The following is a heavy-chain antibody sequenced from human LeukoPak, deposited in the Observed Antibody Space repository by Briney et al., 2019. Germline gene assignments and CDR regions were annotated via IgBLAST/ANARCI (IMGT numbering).Heavy chain of an antibody. Sequence: EASVKVSCKASGYTFTSYGISWVRQAPGQGLEWMGWISAYNGNTNYAQKLQGRVTMTTDTSTSTAYMELRSLRSDDTAVYYCARDRRGEMVVAANPPGAYWGQGTLVTVSS. D-gene: IGHD2-15*01. CDR1: GYTFTSYG. J-gene: IGHJ4*02. V-gene: IGHV1-18*01. CDR2: ISAYNGNT. CDR3: ARDRRGEMVVAANPPGAY.